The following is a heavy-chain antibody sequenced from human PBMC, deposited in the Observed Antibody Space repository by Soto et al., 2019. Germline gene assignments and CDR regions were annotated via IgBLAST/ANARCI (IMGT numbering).Heavy chain of an antibody. Sequence: PGASVKVSCKASGYTFTTYSMHWVRQTPGHGLEWMGVINPSGGRTSYAQKFQGRVTMTRNTSTSTVHMELSNLRSEDTAVYFCARDGGYDVLTGHYILLYYLDNWGLGTLVTVSS. CDR3: ARDGGYDVLTGHYILLYYLDN. D-gene: IGHD3-9*01. CDR2: INPSGGRT. J-gene: IGHJ4*02. V-gene: IGHV1-46*01. CDR1: GYTFTTYS.